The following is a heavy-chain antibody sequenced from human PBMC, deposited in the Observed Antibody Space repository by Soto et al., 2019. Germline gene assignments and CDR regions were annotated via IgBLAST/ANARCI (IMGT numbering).Heavy chain of an antibody. CDR3: ARDSDFWSGYPEYYFDY. J-gene: IGHJ4*02. D-gene: IGHD3-3*01. CDR1: GFTFSSYW. CDR2: INSDGSST. Sequence: GGSLRLSCAASGFTFSSYWMHWVRQAPGKGLVWVSRINSDGSSTGYADSVKGRFTISRDNAKNTLYLQMNSLRAEDTAVYYCARDSDFWSGYPEYYFDYWGQGTLVTVSS. V-gene: IGHV3-74*01.